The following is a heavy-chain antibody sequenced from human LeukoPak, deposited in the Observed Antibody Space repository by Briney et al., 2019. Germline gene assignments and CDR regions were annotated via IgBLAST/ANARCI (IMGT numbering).Heavy chain of an antibody. Sequence: SETLSLTCAVYGGSFSGYYWSWIRQPPGKGLEWIGGINHSGSTNYNPSLKSRVTISVDTSKNQFSLKLSSVTAADTAVYYCASWSCSGGSCYPYYMDVWGKGTTVTVSS. CDR3: ASWSCSGGSCYPYYMDV. D-gene: IGHD2-15*01. V-gene: IGHV4-34*01. CDR1: GGSFSGYY. J-gene: IGHJ6*03. CDR2: INHSGST.